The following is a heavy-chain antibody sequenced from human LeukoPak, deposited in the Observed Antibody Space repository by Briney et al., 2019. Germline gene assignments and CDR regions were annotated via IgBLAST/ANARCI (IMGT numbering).Heavy chain of an antibody. V-gene: IGHV1-2*02. Sequence: ASVKVSCKASGYTFTGYYAHWVRQAPGQGLEWMGWINPNSGGTNYAQKFQGRVTMTRDMSTSTVYMELSSLRSEDTAVYYCARTYSSSSDPYNWFDPWGQGTLVTVSS. D-gene: IGHD6-6*01. CDR2: INPNSGGT. CDR3: ARTYSSSSDPYNWFDP. J-gene: IGHJ5*02. CDR1: GYTFTGYY.